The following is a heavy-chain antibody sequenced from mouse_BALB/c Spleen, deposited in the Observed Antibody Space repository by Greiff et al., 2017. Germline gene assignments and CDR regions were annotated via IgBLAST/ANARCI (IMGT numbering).Heavy chain of an antibody. Sequence: QVQLQQSGPQLVRPGASVKISCKASGYSFTSYWMHWVKQRPGQGLEWIGMIDPSDSETRLNQKFKDTSTFAVAKSSSTANMQLSSPTSEDSAVYYCAREDNGYAMDYWGQGTSVTVSS. CDR2: IDPSDSET. D-gene: IGHD3-3*01. J-gene: IGHJ4*01. V-gene: IGHV1-69*01. CDR1: GYSFTSYW. CDR3: AREDNGYAMDY.